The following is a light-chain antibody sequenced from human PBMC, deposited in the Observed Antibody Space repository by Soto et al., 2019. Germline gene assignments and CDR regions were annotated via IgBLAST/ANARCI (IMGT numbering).Light chain of an antibody. CDR1: SSDIGDYNY. V-gene: IGLV2-8*01. CDR3: SSYGGRNNYV. J-gene: IGLJ1*01. Sequence: QSALTQPPSASGSPGQSVTISCTGTSSDIGDYNYVSWYQQHPGKAPKLMIYEVSKRPSGVPDRFSGSKSGNTASLTVSGLQTEDEADYYCSSYGGRNNYVFGTGTKLTVL. CDR2: EVS.